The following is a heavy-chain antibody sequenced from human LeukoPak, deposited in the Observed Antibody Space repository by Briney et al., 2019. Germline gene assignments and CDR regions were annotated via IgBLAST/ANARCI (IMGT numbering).Heavy chain of an antibody. D-gene: IGHD4-11*01. CDR2: IKSKTDGGTT. CDR3: TTRSTNDYSNYWFDP. Sequence: GGSLRLSCAASGFTFSNAWMSWVSQAPGKGLEWVGRIKSKTDGGTTDYAAPVKGRFTISRDDSKNTLYLQMNSLKTEDTAVYYCTTRSTNDYSNYWFDPWGQGTLVTVSS. CDR1: GFTFSNAW. J-gene: IGHJ5*02. V-gene: IGHV3-15*01.